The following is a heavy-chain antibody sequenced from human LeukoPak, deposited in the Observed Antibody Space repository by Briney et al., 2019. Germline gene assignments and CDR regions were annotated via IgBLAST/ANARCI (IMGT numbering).Heavy chain of an antibody. Sequence: SETLSLTCAVYGGSFGDYFWSWIRQPPGKGREWIGEINHSGITNYNPSLKNRVTISVDTSKNQFSLRLSSVAAADTAVYYCARSWFSTGPADYWGQGTLVTVSS. CDR1: GGSFGDYF. CDR2: INHSGIT. CDR3: ARSWFSTGPADY. J-gene: IGHJ4*02. V-gene: IGHV4-34*01. D-gene: IGHD6-13*01.